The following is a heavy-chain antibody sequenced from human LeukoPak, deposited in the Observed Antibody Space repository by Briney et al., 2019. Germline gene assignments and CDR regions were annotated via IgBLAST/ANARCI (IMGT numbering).Heavy chain of an antibody. V-gene: IGHV4-39*07. D-gene: IGHD2-21*02. CDR2: IHHSGST. CDR1: GGSISSSNYS. J-gene: IGHJ4*02. CDR3: ARGRLPGYFFDY. Sequence: SETLSLTCTVSGGSISSSNYSWGWIRQPPGKGLEWIGEIHHSGSTNYNPSLKSRVTILGDTSTNRISLKLSSVTAADTAVYYCARGRLPGYFFDYWGRGNLVTVSS.